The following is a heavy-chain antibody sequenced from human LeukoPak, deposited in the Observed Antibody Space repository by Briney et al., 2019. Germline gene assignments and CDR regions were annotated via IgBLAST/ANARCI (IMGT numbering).Heavy chain of an antibody. Sequence: ASVKVSCKASGYTFTSYYMHWVRQAPGQGLEWMGIINPSGGNTSYAQKLQGRVTMTTDTSTSTAYMELRSLRSDDTAVYYCARVELLMVYALSGYWGQGTLVTVSS. CDR1: GYTFTSYY. D-gene: IGHD2-8*01. CDR2: INPSGGNT. V-gene: IGHV1-46*01. J-gene: IGHJ4*02. CDR3: ARVELLMVYALSGY.